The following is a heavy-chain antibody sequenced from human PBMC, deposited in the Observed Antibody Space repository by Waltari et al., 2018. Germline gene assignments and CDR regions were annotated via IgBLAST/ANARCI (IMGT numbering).Heavy chain of an antibody. CDR2: INTDGSIT. CDR1: GFTFSPYW. V-gene: IGHV3-74*02. D-gene: IGHD6-13*01. Sequence: EVQLVESGGGLVQPGGSMRLSCAASGFTFSPYWLPSVRQAPGKGLVSVSHINTDGSITNYADSVKGRFTISRDNAKNTLFLQMNSLRAEDTAVYYCVLYSSSFLGDCWGQGTLVTVSS. CDR3: VLYSSSFLGDC. J-gene: IGHJ4*02.